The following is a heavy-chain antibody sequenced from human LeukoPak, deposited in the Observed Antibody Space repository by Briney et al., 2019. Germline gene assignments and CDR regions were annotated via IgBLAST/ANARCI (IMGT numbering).Heavy chain of an antibody. D-gene: IGHD3-3*01. CDR1: GFTFSSYA. CDR3: AKDFQVFGVVIDLVAFDI. CDR2: ISGSGGST. J-gene: IGHJ3*02. V-gene: IGHV3-23*01. Sequence: GASLRLSYAASGFTFSSYAMSWVRQAPGKGLEWVSAISGSGGSTYYPYPAKGRFTISRDNSKNTLYLQMNSLRADDTAVYYCAKDFQVFGVVIDLVAFDIWGQGTMVTVSS.